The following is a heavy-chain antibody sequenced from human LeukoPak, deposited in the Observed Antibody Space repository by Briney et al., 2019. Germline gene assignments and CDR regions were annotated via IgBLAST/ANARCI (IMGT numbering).Heavy chain of an antibody. V-gene: IGHV1-18*01. CDR3: ARLGLSSSWYGAHDY. Sequence: ASVKVSCKASGYTFTSYGISWVRQAPEQGLEWMGWISAYNGNTNYAQKLQGRVTMTTDTSTSTAYMELRSLRSDDTAVYYCARLGLSSSWYGAHDYWGQGTLVTVSS. J-gene: IGHJ4*02. CDR1: GYTFTSYG. D-gene: IGHD6-13*01. CDR2: ISAYNGNT.